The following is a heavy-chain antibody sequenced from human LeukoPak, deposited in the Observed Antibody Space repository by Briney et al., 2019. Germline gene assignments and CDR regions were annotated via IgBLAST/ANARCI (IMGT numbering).Heavy chain of an antibody. CDR2: IIPIFGTA. CDR1: VGTFSSYA. CDR3: ARVTRGSSSALDYFDY. D-gene: IGHD6-6*01. V-gene: IGHV1-69*05. J-gene: IGHJ4*02. Sequence: SVKVSLKASVGTFSSYAISWVRQAPGQGLEWMGGIIPIFGTANYAQKFQGRVTITTDESTSTAYMELSSLRSEDTAVYYCARVTRGSSSALDYFDYWGQGTLVTVPS.